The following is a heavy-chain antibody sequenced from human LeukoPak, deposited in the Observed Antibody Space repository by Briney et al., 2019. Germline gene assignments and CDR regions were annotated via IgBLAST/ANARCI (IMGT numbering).Heavy chain of an antibody. D-gene: IGHD2-15*01. CDR1: GYTFTGYY. Sequence: ASVKVSCKASGYTFTGYYMHWVRQAPGQGLEWMGWINPNSGGTNYAQKFQGRATMTRDTSISTAYMELSRLRSDDTAVYYCARVSSRSDGMSLAFDIWGQGTMVTVSS. CDR2: INPNSGGT. J-gene: IGHJ3*02. V-gene: IGHV1-2*02. CDR3: ARVSSRSDGMSLAFDI.